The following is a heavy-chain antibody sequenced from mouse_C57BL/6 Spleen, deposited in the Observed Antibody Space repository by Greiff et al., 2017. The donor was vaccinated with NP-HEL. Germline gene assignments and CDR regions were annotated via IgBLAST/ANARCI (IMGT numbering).Heavy chain of an antibody. Sequence: VQLQQSGAELVRPGASVTLSCKASGYTFTDYEMHWVKQTPVHGLEWIGAIDPETGGTAYNQKFKGKAILTADKSSSTAYMELRSLTSEDSAVYYCTPITTVVPYYFDYWGQGTTLTVSS. CDR1: GYTFTDYE. CDR3: TPITTVVPYYFDY. D-gene: IGHD1-1*01. J-gene: IGHJ2*01. V-gene: IGHV1-15*01. CDR2: IDPETGGT.